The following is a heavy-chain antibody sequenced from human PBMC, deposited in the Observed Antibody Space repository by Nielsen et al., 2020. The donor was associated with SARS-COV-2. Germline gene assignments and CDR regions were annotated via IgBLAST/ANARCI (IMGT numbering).Heavy chain of an antibody. J-gene: IGHJ4*02. CDR1: GDFVSSSYYY. Sequence: SETLSLTCTVSGDFVSSSYYYWGWIRQPPGKGLEWIGSLSYSGNSYYNPSLKSRVTISIDTSTNQFSLKLSSVTAADTAVYYCAPSILSPWGYWGQGTLVTVSS. CDR2: LSYSGNS. CDR3: APSILSPWGY. D-gene: IGHD3-16*01. V-gene: IGHV4-39*01.